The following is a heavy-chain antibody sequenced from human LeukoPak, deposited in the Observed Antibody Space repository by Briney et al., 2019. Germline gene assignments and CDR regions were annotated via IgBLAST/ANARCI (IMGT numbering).Heavy chain of an antibody. CDR2: INHSGST. CDR3: AKDFDASTSSVLE. D-gene: IGHD6-6*01. CDR1: GGSFSGYY. J-gene: IGHJ4*02. Sequence: SETLSLTCAVYGGSFSGYYWSWIRQPPGKGLEWIGEINHSGSTNYSPSLKGRVTISLDTSKKQFSLKLSSVTAADTAVYYCAKDFDASTSSVLEWGQGTLVTVSS. V-gene: IGHV4-34*01.